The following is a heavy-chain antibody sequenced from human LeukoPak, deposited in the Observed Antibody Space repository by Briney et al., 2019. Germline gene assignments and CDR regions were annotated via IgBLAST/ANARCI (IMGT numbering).Heavy chain of an antibody. V-gene: IGHV3-7*01. CDR3: ARGPDYGDRLDYFDY. D-gene: IGHD4-17*01. CDR2: VKQDGRQ. Sequence: GGSLRLSCAASGFTFSSYSMNWVRQAPGKGLEWVASVKQDGRQYYVDSVKGRFIISRDNAKSSLDLQIENLRVEDTAIYFCARGPDYGDRLDYFDYWGQGTLVTVSS. CDR1: GFTFSSYS. J-gene: IGHJ4*02.